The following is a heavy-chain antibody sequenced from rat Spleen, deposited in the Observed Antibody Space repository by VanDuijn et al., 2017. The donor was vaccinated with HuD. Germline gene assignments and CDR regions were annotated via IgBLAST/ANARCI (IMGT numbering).Heavy chain of an antibody. CDR3: ARHGDYGYPWFAY. D-gene: IGHD1-7*01. CDR2: ITYDGSNT. Sequence: EVQLVESGGGLVQPGRSLKLSCAASGFTFSDYNMAWVRQAPKKGLEWVATITYDGSNTYYRDSVKGRFTISRDNAKSTLYLQMNSLRSEDTATYYCARHGDYGYPWFAYWGQGTLVTVSS. CDR1: GFTFSDYN. V-gene: IGHV5-7*01. J-gene: IGHJ3*01.